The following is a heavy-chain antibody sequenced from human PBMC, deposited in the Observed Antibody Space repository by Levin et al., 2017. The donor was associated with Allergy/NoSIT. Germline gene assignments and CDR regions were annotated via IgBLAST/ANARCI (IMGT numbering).Heavy chain of an antibody. D-gene: IGHD3-10*01. J-gene: IGHJ6*03. V-gene: IGHV1-2*02. CDR2: INPNSGGT. Sequence: GESLKISCKASGYTFTGYYMHWVRQAPGQGLEWMGWINPNSGGTNYAQKFQGRVTMTRDTSISTAYMELSRLRSDDTAVYYCARGATMVRGAPRNYYYYMDVWGKGTTVTVSS. CDR1: GYTFTGYY. CDR3: ARGATMVRGAPRNYYYYMDV.